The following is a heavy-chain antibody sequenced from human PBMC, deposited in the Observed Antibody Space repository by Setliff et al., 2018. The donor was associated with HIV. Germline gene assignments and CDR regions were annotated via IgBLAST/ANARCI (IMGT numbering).Heavy chain of an antibody. V-gene: IGHV1-24*01. CDR2: FDPEDEET. CDR1: GDTLSEVS. D-gene: IGHD3-22*01. Sequence: ASVKVSCKVSGDTLSEVSMHWVRQAPGKGLEWMGGFDPEDEETIYAQNFQGRVTMTEDTSTDTAYMELSSLRSEDTAMYYCATAYFYDSSGYSWFDPWGQGTLVTVSS. J-gene: IGHJ5*02. CDR3: ATAYFYDSSGYSWFDP.